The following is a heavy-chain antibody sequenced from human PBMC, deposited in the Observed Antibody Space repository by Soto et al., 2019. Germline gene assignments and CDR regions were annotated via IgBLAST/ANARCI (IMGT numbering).Heavy chain of an antibody. J-gene: IGHJ3*02. Sequence: ASVKVSCKASGYTFTGYYMHWVRQAPGQGLEWMGWINPNSGGTNYAQKFQGWVTMTRDTSISTAYMELSRLRSDDTAVYYCARGLGYCTNGVCSNGAFDIWGQGTMVTVSS. CDR2: INPNSGGT. CDR3: ARGLGYCTNGVCSNGAFDI. CDR1: GYTFTGYY. D-gene: IGHD2-8*01. V-gene: IGHV1-2*04.